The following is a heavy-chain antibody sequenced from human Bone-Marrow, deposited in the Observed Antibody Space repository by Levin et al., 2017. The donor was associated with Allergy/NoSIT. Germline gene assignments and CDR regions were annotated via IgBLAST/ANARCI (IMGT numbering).Heavy chain of an antibody. V-gene: IGHV4-30-2*01. CDR3: AREEHCSGGTCYSGWFDP. CDR1: GASISSGGYS. CDR2: IYDSGST. J-gene: IGHJ5*02. Sequence: TLSLTCAVSGASISSGGYSWSWIRQPPGKGLEWIGYIYDSGSTDSNPSLKSRVTLSVDRSKNQFSLQLRSVTAADTAVYYCAREEHCSGGTCYSGWFDPWGQGTLVTVSS. D-gene: IGHD2-15*01.